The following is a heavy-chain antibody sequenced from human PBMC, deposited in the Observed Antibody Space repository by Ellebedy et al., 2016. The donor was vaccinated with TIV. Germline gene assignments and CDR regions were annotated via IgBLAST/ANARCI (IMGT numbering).Heavy chain of an antibody. D-gene: IGHD1-26*01. J-gene: IGHJ4*02. V-gene: IGHV1-69*04. CDR2: IIPILGIA. CDR1: GGTFSSYA. CDR3: ARTTKHVNSGSYPYYFDY. Sequence: AASVKVSCKASGGTFSSYAISWVRQAPGQGLEWMGRIIPILGIANYAQKFQGRVTITADKSTSTAYMELSSLRSEDTAVYYCARTTKHVNSGSYPYYFDYWGQGTLVTVSS.